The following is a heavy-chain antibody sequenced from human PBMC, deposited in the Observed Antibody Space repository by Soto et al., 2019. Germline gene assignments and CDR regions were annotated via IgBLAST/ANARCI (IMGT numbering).Heavy chain of an antibody. CDR2: INHSGST. Sequence: SETLSLTSAVYGGSFSGYYWSWIRQPPGKGLEWIGEINHSGSTNYNPSLKSRVTISVDTSKNQFSLKLSSVTAADTAVYYCASRLRTRMDVWGKGTTVTVSS. D-gene: IGHD1-7*01. CDR3: ASRLRTRMDV. CDR1: GGSFSGYY. V-gene: IGHV4-34*01. J-gene: IGHJ6*04.